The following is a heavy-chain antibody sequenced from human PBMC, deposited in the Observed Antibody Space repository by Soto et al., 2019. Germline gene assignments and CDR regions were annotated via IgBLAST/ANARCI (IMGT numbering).Heavy chain of an antibody. CDR1: GFTFSSYA. CDR2: ISYDGSNK. V-gene: IGHV3-30-3*01. D-gene: IGHD3-16*02. CDR3: ARDIGTDGLDAFDI. Sequence: GGSLRLSCAASGFTFSSYAMHWVRQAPGKGLEWVAVISYDGSNKYYADSVKGRFTISRDNSKNTLYLQMNSLRAEDTAVYYCARDIGTDGLDAFDIWGQGTMVTVSS. J-gene: IGHJ3*02.